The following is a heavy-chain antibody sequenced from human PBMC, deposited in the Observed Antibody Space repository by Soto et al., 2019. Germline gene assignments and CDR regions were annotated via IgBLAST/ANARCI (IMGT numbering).Heavy chain of an antibody. D-gene: IGHD4-17*01. CDR1: GFTFSNYA. CDR2: ISYDGSNK. CDR3: ARRPVTHYFDY. V-gene: IGHV3-30-3*01. Sequence: QVPLVESGGGVVQPGRSLRLSCAASGFTFSNYAMHWVRQAPGKGLEWVAVISYDGSNKYYADSVKGRFTISRDNSKNTLYLQMNSLRAEDTAVYYCARRPVTHYFDYWGQGTLVTVSS. J-gene: IGHJ4*02.